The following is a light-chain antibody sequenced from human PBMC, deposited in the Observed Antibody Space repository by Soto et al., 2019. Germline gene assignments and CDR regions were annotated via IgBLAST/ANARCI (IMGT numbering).Light chain of an antibody. V-gene: IGLV2-8*01. CDR1: SSDVGGFNY. CDR3: SSYAGSNTVV. Sequence: QSALTQPPSASGSPGQSVTISCTGTSSDVGGFNYVSWYQQHPAKAPKLVISEVGKRPSGVPDRFFGSKSGNTASLTVSGLQTEDEADYYCSSYAGSNTVVFGGGTKLTVL. J-gene: IGLJ2*01. CDR2: EVG.